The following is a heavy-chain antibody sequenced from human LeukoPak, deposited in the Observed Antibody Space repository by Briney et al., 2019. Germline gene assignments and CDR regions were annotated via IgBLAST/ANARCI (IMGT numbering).Heavy chain of an antibody. CDR2: INHSGST. CDR3: ARPLDTTFFNAFDI. J-gene: IGHJ3*02. Sequence: PSETLSLTCTVSGGSISSSDYYWGWIRQPPGKGLEWIGEINHSGSTNYNPSLKSRVTISVDTSKNQFSLKLTSVTAADTAVYYCARPLDTTFFNAFDIWGQGTMVTVSS. V-gene: IGHV4-39*01. CDR1: GGSISSSDYY. D-gene: IGHD2/OR15-2a*01.